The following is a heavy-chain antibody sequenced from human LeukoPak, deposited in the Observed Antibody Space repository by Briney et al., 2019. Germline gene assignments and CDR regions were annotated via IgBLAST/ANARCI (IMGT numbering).Heavy chain of an antibody. D-gene: IGHD6-13*01. CDR1: GGSISSGGYY. CDR3: ARHGRSSWYHRYNWFDP. V-gene: IGHV4-30-2*01. Sequence: PSETLSLTCTVSGGSISSGGYYWSWIRQPPGKGLEWIGYIYHSGSTYYNPSLKSRVTISVDTSKNQFSLKLSSVTAADTAVYYCARHGRSSWYHRYNWFDPWGRGTLVTVSS. CDR2: IYHSGST. J-gene: IGHJ5*02.